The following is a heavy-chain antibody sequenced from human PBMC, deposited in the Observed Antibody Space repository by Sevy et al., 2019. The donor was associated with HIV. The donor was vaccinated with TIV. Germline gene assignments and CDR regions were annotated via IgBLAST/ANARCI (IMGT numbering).Heavy chain of an antibody. CDR3: ARLTTMPTSDLYGMDV. V-gene: IGHV1-2*02. J-gene: IGHJ6*02. Sequence: ASVKVSCKASGYTFTDYYIHWVRQAPGQGLEWMAWINLNDRVTNYAQRFQGGVTVTRDTSISTAYMELRRLRSDDTAIYYCARLTTMPTSDLYGMDVWGQGTTVTVSS. CDR2: INLNDRVT. CDR1: GYTFTDYY. D-gene: IGHD1-1*01.